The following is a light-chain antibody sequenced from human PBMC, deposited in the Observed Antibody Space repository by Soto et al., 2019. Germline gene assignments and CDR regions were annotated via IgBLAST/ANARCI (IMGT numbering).Light chain of an antibody. J-gene: IGKJ1*01. CDR1: QSIGRH. Sequence: DIQLTQSPSSLSASVGDRVTITCRGSQSIGRHLNWYQQKAGKAPKLLIYAAFSLQGGVPSRFSGSGSGTDFTLTISSLQPEDIATYFCQQSHTITWTFGQGTKVEIK. V-gene: IGKV1-39*01. CDR3: QQSHTITWT. CDR2: AAF.